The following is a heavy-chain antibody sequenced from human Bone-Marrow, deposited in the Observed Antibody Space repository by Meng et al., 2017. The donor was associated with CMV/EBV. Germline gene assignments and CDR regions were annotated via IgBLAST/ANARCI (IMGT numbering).Heavy chain of an antibody. Sequence: ASVKVSCKASGYTFTSYGISWVRQAPGQGLEWMAWINPNSGATNYAKKFQDRITMTRDTSISTAYMEVSSLTSDDTAVYYCTRNGGGLDVWGQGTTVTVSS. CDR3: TRNGGGLDV. V-gene: IGHV1-2*02. CDR1: GYTFTSYG. CDR2: INPNSGAT. J-gene: IGHJ6*02. D-gene: IGHD3-16*01.